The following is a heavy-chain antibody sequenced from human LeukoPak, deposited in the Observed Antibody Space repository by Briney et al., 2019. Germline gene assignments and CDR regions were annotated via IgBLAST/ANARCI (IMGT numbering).Heavy chain of an antibody. V-gene: IGHV4-4*07. CDR2: IYTSGGT. CDR1: GGSISSYY. J-gene: IGHJ6*03. CDR3: ARSSGSSWHNYYYYYMDV. Sequence: SETLSLTCTVSGGSISSYYWSWIRQPAGKGLEWIGRIYTSGGTNYNPSLKSRVTMSVDTSKNQFSLKLSSVTAADTAVYYCARSSGSSWHNYYYYYMDVWAKGPRSPSP. D-gene: IGHD6-13*01.